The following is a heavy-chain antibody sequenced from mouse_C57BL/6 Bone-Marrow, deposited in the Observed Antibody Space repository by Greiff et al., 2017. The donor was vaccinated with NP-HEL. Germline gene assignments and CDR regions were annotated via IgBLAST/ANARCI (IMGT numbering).Heavy chain of an antibody. Sequence: VQLKQSGPGLVKPSQSLSLTCSVTGYSITSGYYWNWIRQFPGNKLEWMGYISYDGSNNYNPSLKNRISITRDTSKNQFFLKLNSVTTEDTATYYCARGDWRVDYWGQGTTLTVSS. D-gene: IGHD4-1*01. CDR3: ARGDWRVDY. CDR1: GYSITSGYY. J-gene: IGHJ2*01. V-gene: IGHV3-6*01. CDR2: ISYDGSN.